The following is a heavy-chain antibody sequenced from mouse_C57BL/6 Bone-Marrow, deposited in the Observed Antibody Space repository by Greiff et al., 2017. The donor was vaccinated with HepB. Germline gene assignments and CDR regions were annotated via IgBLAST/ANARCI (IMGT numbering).Heavy chain of an antibody. Sequence: EVQVVESGGGLVQPKGSLKLSCAASGFTFNTYAMHWVRQAPGKGLEWVARIRSKSSNYATYYADSVKDRFTISRDDSQSMLYLQMNNLKTEDTAMYYCVREGTLLGHYYAMDYWGQGTSVTVSS. CDR3: VREGTLLGHYYAMDY. CDR1: GFTFNTYA. CDR2: IRSKSSNYAT. D-gene: IGHD2-1*01. J-gene: IGHJ4*01. V-gene: IGHV10-3*01.